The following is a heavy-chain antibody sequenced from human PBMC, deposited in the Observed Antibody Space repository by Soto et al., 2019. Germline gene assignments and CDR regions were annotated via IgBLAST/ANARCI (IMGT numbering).Heavy chain of an antibody. J-gene: IGHJ6*03. CDR3: AGAHQSTVSPYYYYYLDV. CDR2: VYYSGDT. D-gene: IGHD4-4*01. CDR1: GGSISISTYY. V-gene: IGHV4-39*01. Sequence: QLQLQESGPGLVKPSETLSITCTVSGGSISISTYYWIWIRRPPGKGLEWIGSVYYSGDTNYNPSLRSGVTVSSDTSKNQLSLRLSSVTAADTAVYYSAGAHQSTVSPYYYYYLDVWGKGTTVSVSS.